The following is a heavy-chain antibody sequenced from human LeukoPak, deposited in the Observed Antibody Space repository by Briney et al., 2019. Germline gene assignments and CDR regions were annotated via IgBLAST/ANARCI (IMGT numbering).Heavy chain of an antibody. Sequence: PSETLSLTCAVYGGSFSGYYWSWIRQPPGKGLEWIGEINHSGSTNYNPSPKSRVTISVDTSKNQFSLKLSSVTAADTAVYYCARSELKYDFWSGYYRGGYFDYWGQGTLVTVSS. CDR1: GGSFSGYY. V-gene: IGHV4-34*01. CDR2: INHSGST. CDR3: ARSELKYDFWSGYYRGGYFDY. J-gene: IGHJ4*02. D-gene: IGHD3-3*01.